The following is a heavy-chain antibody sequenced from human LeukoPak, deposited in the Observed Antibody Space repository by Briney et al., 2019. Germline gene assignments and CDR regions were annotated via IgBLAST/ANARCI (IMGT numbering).Heavy chain of an antibody. Sequence: ASVKVSCKASGGTFSSYAISWVRQAPGQGLERMGGIIPIFGTANYAQKFQGRVTITADKSTSTAYMELSSLRSEDTAVYYCARDLDVGGGEHWGQGSLVTVSS. CDR3: ARDLDVGGGEH. D-gene: IGHD3-16*01. CDR1: GGTFSSYA. V-gene: IGHV1-69*06. CDR2: IIPIFGTA. J-gene: IGHJ1*01.